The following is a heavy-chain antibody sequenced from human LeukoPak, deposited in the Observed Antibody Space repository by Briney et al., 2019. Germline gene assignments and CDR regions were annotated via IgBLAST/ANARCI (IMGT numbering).Heavy chain of an antibody. CDR1: GFTFTSYS. D-gene: IGHD1-26*01. J-gene: IGHJ4*02. CDR3: AKRGKWDVTPFDY. Sequence: GGSLRLSCAASGFTFTSYSMNWVRQAPGKGLEWVSTISGGGGSTYYADSVKGRFTISRDNSKNTLYLQVNSLRAEDTAVYYCAKRGKWDVTPFDYWGQGTLVTVSS. V-gene: IGHV3-23*01. CDR2: ISGGGGST.